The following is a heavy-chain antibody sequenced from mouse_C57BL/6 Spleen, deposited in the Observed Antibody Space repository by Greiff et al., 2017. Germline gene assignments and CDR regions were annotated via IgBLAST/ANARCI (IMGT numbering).Heavy chain of an antibody. CDR3: ARDYSNYVRYWYFDV. D-gene: IGHD2-5*01. CDR2: INPNNGGT. Sequence: EVKLMESGPELVKPGASVKMSCKASGYTFTDYNMHWVKQSHGKSLEWIGYINPNNGGTSYNQKFKGKATLTVNKSSSTAYMELRSLTSEDSAVYYGARDYSNYVRYWYFDVWGTGTTVTVSS. V-gene: IGHV1-22*01. J-gene: IGHJ1*03. CDR1: GYTFTDYN.